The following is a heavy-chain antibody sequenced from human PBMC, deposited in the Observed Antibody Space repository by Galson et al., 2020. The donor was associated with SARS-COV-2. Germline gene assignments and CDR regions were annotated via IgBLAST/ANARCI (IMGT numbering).Heavy chain of an antibody. CDR2: ISYDGSNK. J-gene: IGHJ3*01. CDR3: AKDTMKTVVITMFDAFDL. V-gene: IGHV3-30*07. Sequence: GGSLRLSCAASGFTFTSYAMHWVRQAPGKGLEWVAVISYDGSNKYYADSVKGRFTISRDNSKNTLYLQMNSLRAEDTAVYYCAKDTMKTVVITMFDAFDLWGQGTMVTVSS. CDR1: GFTFTSYA. D-gene: IGHD3-22*01.